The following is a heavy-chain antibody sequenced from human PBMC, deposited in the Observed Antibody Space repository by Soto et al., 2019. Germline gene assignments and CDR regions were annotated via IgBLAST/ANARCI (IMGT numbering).Heavy chain of an antibody. D-gene: IGHD1-7*01. Sequence: GESLKISCQGSGYTFTNYWINWVRQMPGKGLEWMGRIDPSHSYTNYSPSFQGHVSISVDRSTGTGYLQWNSLKASDTAMYYCVTTRDGTTFFPHWGQGTPVTVSS. CDR1: GYTFTNYW. CDR3: VTTRDGTTFFPH. J-gene: IGHJ4*02. V-gene: IGHV5-10-1*01. CDR2: IDPSHSYT.